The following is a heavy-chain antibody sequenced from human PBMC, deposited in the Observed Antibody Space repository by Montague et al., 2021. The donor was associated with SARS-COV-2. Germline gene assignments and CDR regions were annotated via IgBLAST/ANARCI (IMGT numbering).Heavy chain of an antibody. V-gene: IGHV4-59*01. CDR3: ANFRRTQLLFGTLYCGMVV. Sequence: SETLSLTCTASGGSISSYYWSWIRQPPGRGLQWIGYISYSGSTNYNPPPKSRVTISVDTSKNHFTLRLSSVTAADTAVDYWANFRRTQLLFGTLYCGMVVRGQGTTVTVSS. D-gene: IGHD2-2*01. CDR1: GGSISSYY. CDR2: ISYSGST. J-gene: IGHJ6*02.